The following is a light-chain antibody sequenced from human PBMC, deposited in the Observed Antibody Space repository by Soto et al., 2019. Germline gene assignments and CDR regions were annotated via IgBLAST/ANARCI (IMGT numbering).Light chain of an antibody. J-gene: IGLJ2*01. V-gene: IGLV1-51*01. CDR3: ATWDGSLPGEV. CDR2: DNN. CDR1: SSNIGNNY. Sequence: QSVLTQSTSVSAAPGQKVTISCSGSSSNIGNNYVSWYQQLPGTAPKLLIYDNNKRPSGIPDRFSGSKSGTSGTLDITVLQTGDEADYYCATWDGSLPGEVFGGGTKLTVL.